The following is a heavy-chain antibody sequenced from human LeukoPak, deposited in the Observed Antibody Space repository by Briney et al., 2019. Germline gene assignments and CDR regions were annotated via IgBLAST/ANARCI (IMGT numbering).Heavy chain of an antibody. CDR1: GGSISSGSYY. D-gene: IGHD3-22*01. CDR3: ARGQYYYDSSGYPYDAFDI. CDR2: IYTSGST. J-gene: IGHJ3*02. Sequence: SETLSLTCTDSGGSISSGSYYWSWLQQPAGKGLEWIGRIYTSGSTNYNPSLKSRVTISVDTSKNQCSLKLSSVTAADTAVYYCARGQYYYDSSGYPYDAFDIWGQGTMVTVSS. V-gene: IGHV4-61*02.